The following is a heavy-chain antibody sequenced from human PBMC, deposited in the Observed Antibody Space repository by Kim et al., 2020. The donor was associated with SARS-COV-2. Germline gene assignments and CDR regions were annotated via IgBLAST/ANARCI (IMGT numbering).Heavy chain of an antibody. V-gene: IGHV3-30*07. J-gene: IGHJ4*02. Sequence: SVKGRFTISGDNSENTLYLQMDSLGAEDTAVYYCARDRDPDWLVYTLVDYWGQGTLVTVSS. CDR3: ARDRDPDWLVYTLVDY. D-gene: IGHD3-9*01.